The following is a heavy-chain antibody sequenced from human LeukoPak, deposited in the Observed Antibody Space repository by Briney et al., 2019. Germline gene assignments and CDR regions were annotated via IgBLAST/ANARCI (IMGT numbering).Heavy chain of an antibody. CDR3: ARDLRITIIVSGAFDI. V-gene: IGHV3-23*01. D-gene: IGHD3-22*01. Sequence: PGVSLRLSCAASGFSFNTYAMSWVRQAPGKGLEWVSTISSRGDLTYYTDSVKGRFTISRDNFKNTLYLQMNSLRAEDTALYFCARDLRITIIVSGAFDIWGQGTLVAVSS. CDR2: ISSRGDLT. CDR1: GFSFNTYA. J-gene: IGHJ3*02.